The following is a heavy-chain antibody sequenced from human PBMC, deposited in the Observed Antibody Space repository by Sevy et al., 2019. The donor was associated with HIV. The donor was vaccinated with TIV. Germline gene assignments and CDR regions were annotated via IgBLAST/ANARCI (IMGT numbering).Heavy chain of an antibody. Sequence: ASLKVSCKASGYTFTSYDINWVRQATGQGLEWMGWMNPNSGNTGYAQKFQGRVTMTRNTSISTAYMELSSRRSEDTAVYYCAGGYGYAYGMDVWGQGTTVTVSS. J-gene: IGHJ6*02. D-gene: IGHD5-18*01. CDR1: GYTFTSYD. CDR3: AGGYGYAYGMDV. V-gene: IGHV1-8*01. CDR2: MNPNSGNT.